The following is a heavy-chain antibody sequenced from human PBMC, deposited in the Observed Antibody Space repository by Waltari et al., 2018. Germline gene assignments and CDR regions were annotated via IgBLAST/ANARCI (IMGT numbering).Heavy chain of an antibody. Sequence: EVQLVESGGGLVKPGGSLRLSWAASGFPFQSYTMNWVRQAPGKGLGWVLSISASSTYKYHADSVKGRFTISRDNAKNSLFLQMDSLRAEDTAVYYCARDGLGDFGSGSYYQFFWGQGILVTVSS. CDR1: GFPFQSYT. D-gene: IGHD3-10*01. J-gene: IGHJ4*02. CDR3: ARDGLGDFGSGSYYQFF. V-gene: IGHV3-21*01. CDR2: ISASSTYK.